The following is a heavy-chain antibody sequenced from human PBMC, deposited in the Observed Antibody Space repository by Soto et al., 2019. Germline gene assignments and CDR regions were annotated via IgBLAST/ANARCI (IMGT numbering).Heavy chain of an antibody. J-gene: IGHJ4*02. CDR3: ATTGYSNDGMFDS. CDR1: GFSFDRAW. D-gene: IGHD4-4*01. V-gene: IGHV3-15*01. Sequence: EVQLVESGGGWVKPGGSLTLSCSASGFSFDRAWASWVRQAPGRGLEWVGLIKTKTDGGTTDYAASVKGRFTISKDESEKTVYLHMNRLKTEDTAFYYCATTGYSNDGMFDSWGQGSLVTVSS. CDR2: IKTKTDGGTT.